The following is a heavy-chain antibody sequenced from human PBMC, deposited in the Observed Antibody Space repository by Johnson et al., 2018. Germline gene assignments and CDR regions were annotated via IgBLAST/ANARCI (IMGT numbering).Heavy chain of an antibody. J-gene: IGHJ3*02. CDR2: IIPMFGTG. D-gene: IGHD3-10*02. V-gene: IGHV1-69*06. CDR1: GGSFSNYA. Sequence: VQLVESGAEVKKPGSSVKVSCKASGGSFSNYAINWVRQAPGQGLEWMGRIIPMFGTGNTAQKFPGRVHINTDKSTRTVYMELSSLSSEDTAGYYRAWDRNYYGRGVWDAFEIWGQGTMVTVSS. CDR3: AWDRNYYGRGVWDAFEI.